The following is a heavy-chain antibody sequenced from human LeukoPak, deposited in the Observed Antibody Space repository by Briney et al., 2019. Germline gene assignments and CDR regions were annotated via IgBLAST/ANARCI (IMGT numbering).Heavy chain of an antibody. CDR2: INTNSGGT. CDR3: ARSTKVEYNDIWSCCPLYNLFDP. J-gene: IGHJ5*02. Sequence: ASVKVSCKASGYTFTGYYMHWVRQAPGQGLEWMGWINTNSGGTNFAQKFQGRVTMTSDRSISTAYVELRRLRADDTAVYFCARSTKVEYNDIWSCCPLYNLFDPWGQGTLVTVSS. D-gene: IGHD3-3*01. CDR1: GYTFTGYY. V-gene: IGHV1-2*02.